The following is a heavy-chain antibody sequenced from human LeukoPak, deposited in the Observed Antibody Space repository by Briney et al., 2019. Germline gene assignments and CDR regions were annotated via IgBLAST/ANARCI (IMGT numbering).Heavy chain of an antibody. CDR3: ARDHGGNSEFDY. J-gene: IGHJ4*02. Sequence: PGGSLRLSCAASGFTFSSYEMNWVRQAPGKGLEWVSYISSSSSYIYYPDSVKGRFTISRDNAKNSLYLQMNSLRAEDTAVYYCARDHGGNSEFDYWGQGTLVTVSS. D-gene: IGHD4-23*01. CDR1: GFTFSSYE. V-gene: IGHV3-21*05. CDR2: ISSSSSYI.